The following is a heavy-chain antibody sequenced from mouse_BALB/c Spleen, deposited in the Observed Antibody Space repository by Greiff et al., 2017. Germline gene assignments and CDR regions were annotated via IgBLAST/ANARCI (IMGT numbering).Heavy chain of an antibody. CDR2: INPSNGRT. CDR3: ARENPFAY. V-gene: IGHV1S81*02. J-gene: IGHJ3*01. CDR1: GYTFTSYW. Sequence: QVQLKQPGAELVKPGASVKLSCKASGYTFTSYWMHWVKQRPGQGLEWIGEINPSNGRTNYNEKFKSKATLTVDKSSSTAYMQLSSLTSEDSAVYYCARENPFAYWGQGTLVTVSA.